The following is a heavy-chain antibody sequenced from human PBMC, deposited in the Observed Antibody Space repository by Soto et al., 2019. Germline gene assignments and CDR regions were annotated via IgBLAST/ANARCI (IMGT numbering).Heavy chain of an antibody. CDR3: ARGPPRIAVAGTDAFDS. CDR1: GFTFSSYG. D-gene: IGHD6-19*01. Sequence: GGSLRLSCAASGFTFSSYGMHWVRQAPGKGLEWVAVIWYDGSNKYYADSVKGRFTISRDNSKNTLYLQMNSLRAEDTAVYYCARGPPRIAVAGTDAFDSWGHGTMVTVSS. CDR2: IWYDGSNK. J-gene: IGHJ3*02. V-gene: IGHV3-33*08.